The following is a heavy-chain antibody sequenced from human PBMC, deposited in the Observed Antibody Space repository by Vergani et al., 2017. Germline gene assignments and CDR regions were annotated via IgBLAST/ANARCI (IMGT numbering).Heavy chain of an antibody. Sequence: EVQLLESGGGLVQPGGSLRLSCAASGFTFSSYAMSWVRQAPGKGLEWVSAISGSGGSTYYADSVKGRFTISRDNSKNTLYLQMNSLRAEDTAVYYCAKLTIGHSVVAATTPDSKNNDYWGQGTLVTVSS. J-gene: IGHJ4*02. CDR1: GFTFSSYA. CDR2: ISGSGGST. V-gene: IGHV3-23*01. D-gene: IGHD2-15*01. CDR3: AKLTIGHSVVAATTPDSKNNDY.